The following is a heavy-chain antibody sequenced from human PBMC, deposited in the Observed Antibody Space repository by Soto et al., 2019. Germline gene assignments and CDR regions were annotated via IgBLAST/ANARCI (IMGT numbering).Heavy chain of an antibody. CDR1: GGSISSGGYS. J-gene: IGHJ5*02. Sequence: KTSETLSLTCAVSGGSISSGGYSWSWIRQPPGKGLEWIGYIYHSGSTYYNPSLKSRVTISVDRSKNQFSLKLSSVTAADTAVYYCARLDSSGYYAGFGPWGQGTLVTVSS. CDR3: ARLDSSGYYAGFGP. V-gene: IGHV4-30-2*01. CDR2: IYHSGST. D-gene: IGHD3-22*01.